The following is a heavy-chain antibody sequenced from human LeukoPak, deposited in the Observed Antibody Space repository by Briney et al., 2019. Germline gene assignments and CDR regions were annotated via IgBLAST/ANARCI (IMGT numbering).Heavy chain of an antibody. CDR2: INSDGSST. D-gene: IGHD6-6*01. V-gene: IGHV3-74*01. Sequence: PGGSLRLSCAASGFTFSSYWMRWVRQAPGKGLVWVSRINSDGSSTSYADSVKGRFTISRDNAKNTLYLQMNSLRAEDTAVYYCARVGYSSSRGEYDYWGQGTLVTVSS. CDR3: ARVGYSSSRGEYDY. J-gene: IGHJ4*02. CDR1: GFTFSSYW.